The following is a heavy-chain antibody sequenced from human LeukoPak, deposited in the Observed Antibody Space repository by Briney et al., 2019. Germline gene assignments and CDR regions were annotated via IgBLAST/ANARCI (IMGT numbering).Heavy chain of an antibody. D-gene: IGHD3-10*01. CDR2: IYSGGST. J-gene: IGHJ4*02. CDR1: AFSVGSNY. Sequence: KPGGSLRLSCAASAFSVGSNYMTWVRQAPGKGLEWVSLIYSGGSTYYADSVKGRFTISRDNSKNTLYLQMNSLRAEDTAIYFCAKDRSYSPYYFDYWGQGTLVTVSS. V-gene: IGHV3-66*01. CDR3: AKDRSYSPYYFDY.